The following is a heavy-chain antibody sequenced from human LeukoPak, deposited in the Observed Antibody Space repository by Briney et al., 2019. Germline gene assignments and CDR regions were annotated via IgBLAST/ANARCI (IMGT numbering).Heavy chain of an antibody. D-gene: IGHD1-26*01. J-gene: IGHJ5*02. CDR3: ARDRALDVGARTPNWFDP. CDR1: GFTFTDYY. CDR2: ISSSSSSTI. V-gene: IGHV3-11*04. Sequence: GGSLRLSCAASGFTFTDYYMNWVRQAPGKGLEWVSYISSSSSSTIYYADSVKGRFTISRDNAKNSLYLQMNSLRAEDTAVYYCARDRALDVGARTPNWFDPWGQGTLVTVSS.